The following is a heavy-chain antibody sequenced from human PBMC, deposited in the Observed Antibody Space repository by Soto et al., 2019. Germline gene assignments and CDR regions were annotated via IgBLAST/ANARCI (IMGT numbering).Heavy chain of an antibody. V-gene: IGHV3-74*01. D-gene: IGHD2-15*01. Sequence: GWSLRLSCAASGFAFSSYWMHWVRQAPGKGLVWVSLIDPYETGINYADSVKGRFTISRDNAKNTLYLQMNSLRAEDTAVYYCTSDTCGGRDSWG. CDR2: IDPYETGI. CDR1: GFAFSSYW. J-gene: IGHJ5*01. CDR3: TSDTCGGRDS.